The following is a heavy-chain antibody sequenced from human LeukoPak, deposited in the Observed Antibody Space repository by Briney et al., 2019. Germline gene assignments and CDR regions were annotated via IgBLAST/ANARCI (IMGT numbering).Heavy chain of an antibody. CDR3: AKDLNDYSEGY. Sequence: GGSLRLSCAASGFTFSSCGMHWVRQAPGKGLEWVAVISYDGSNKYYADSVKGRFTISRDNSKNTLYLQMNSLRAEDTAVYYCAKDLNDYSEGYWGQGTLVTVSS. D-gene: IGHD5-12*01. V-gene: IGHV3-30*18. CDR2: ISYDGSNK. CDR1: GFTFSSCG. J-gene: IGHJ4*02.